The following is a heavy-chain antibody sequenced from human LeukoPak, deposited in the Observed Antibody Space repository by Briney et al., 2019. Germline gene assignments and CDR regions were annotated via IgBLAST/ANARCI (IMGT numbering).Heavy chain of an antibody. J-gene: IGHJ4*02. Sequence: ASVKASCKASGYTFTGYYMHWVRQAPGQGLEWMGWINPNSGGTNYAQKFQGRVTMTRDTSISTAYMELSRLRSDDTAVYYCARIYDSSGYYSFDYWGQGTLVTVSS. V-gene: IGHV1-2*02. CDR3: ARIYDSSGYYSFDY. CDR2: INPNSGGT. CDR1: GYTFTGYY. D-gene: IGHD3-22*01.